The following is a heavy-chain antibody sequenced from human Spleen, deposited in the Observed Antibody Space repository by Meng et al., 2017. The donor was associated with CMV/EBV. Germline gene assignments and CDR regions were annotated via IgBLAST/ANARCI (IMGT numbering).Heavy chain of an antibody. V-gene: IGHV4-31*03. Sequence: TVSGGYINSGDYYWSWIRQHPGKGLEWIGYIYNSGSTYYNPSLKSRVTISVDTSKNQFSLKLSSVTAADTAVYYCAKDDVRYAWFDPWGQGTLVTVSS. D-gene: IGHD3-10*02. J-gene: IGHJ5*02. CDR2: IYNSGST. CDR1: GGYINSGDYY. CDR3: AKDDVRYAWFDP.